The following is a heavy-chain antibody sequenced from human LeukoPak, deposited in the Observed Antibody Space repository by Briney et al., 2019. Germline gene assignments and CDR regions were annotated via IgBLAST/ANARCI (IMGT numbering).Heavy chain of an antibody. CDR3: ARDKQLDWAHYYYYYMDV. V-gene: IGHV1-3*02. CDR1: GYTFTSYA. J-gene: IGHJ6*03. Sequence: ASVKVSCKASGYTFTSYAMHWVRQAPGQRLEWMGWSNAGNGNTKYSQEFQGRVTITRDTSISTAYMELSRLRSDDTAVYYCARDKQLDWAHYYYYYMDVWGKGTTVTVSS. CDR2: SNAGNGNT. D-gene: IGHD1-1*01.